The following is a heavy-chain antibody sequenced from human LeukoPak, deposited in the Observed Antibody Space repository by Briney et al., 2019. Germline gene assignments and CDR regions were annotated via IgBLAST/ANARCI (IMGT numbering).Heavy chain of an antibody. Sequence: PSETLSLTCTVSGVSISSSSYYWGWIRQPPGKGLEWIGGIYYSGSTYYNPSLKSRVTISVDTSKNQFSLKLSSVTAADTAVYYCARGDGYNVLSYWGQGTMVTVSS. CDR3: ARGDGYNVLSY. V-gene: IGHV4-39*07. CDR2: IYYSGST. J-gene: IGHJ3*01. D-gene: IGHD5-24*01. CDR1: GVSISSSSYY.